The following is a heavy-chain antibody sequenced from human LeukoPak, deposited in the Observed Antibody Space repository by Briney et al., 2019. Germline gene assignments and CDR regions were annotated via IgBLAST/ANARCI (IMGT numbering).Heavy chain of an antibody. V-gene: IGHV3-48*01. CDR2: ISSSSSTI. Sequence: PGGSLRLSCAASGFTFSSYAMSWVRQAPGKGLEWVSYISSSSSTIYYADSVKGRFTISRDNAKNSLYLQMNSLRAEDTAVYYCARGMIGYYYGMDVWGQGTTVTVSS. J-gene: IGHJ6*02. D-gene: IGHD3-16*01. CDR1: GFTFSSYA. CDR3: ARGMIGYYYGMDV.